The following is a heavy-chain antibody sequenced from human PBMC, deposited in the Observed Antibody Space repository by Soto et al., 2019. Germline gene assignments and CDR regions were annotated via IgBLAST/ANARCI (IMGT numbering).Heavy chain of an antibody. Sequence: EVQLVESGGGLIQPGGSLRLSCAVSGFTVSNNYMSWVRQAPGKGLEGVSAIYSGGYTAYGDSVKGRFTISRDNSKNTLFLKMNSRGAAQAVVFYGATQPGGGGYWGQGTLVTVSS. CDR2: IYSGGYT. J-gene: IGHJ4*02. CDR3: ATQPGGGGY. V-gene: IGHV3-53*01. CDR1: GFTVSNNY. D-gene: IGHD3-10*01.